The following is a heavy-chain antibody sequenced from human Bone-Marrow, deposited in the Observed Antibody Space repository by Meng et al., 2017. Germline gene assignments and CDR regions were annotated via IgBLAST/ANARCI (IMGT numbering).Heavy chain of an antibody. Sequence: SLMISCAASGFTCDDYAMHWVRQAAGKGLEWVSGISRNSGSIGYADSVKSKFTTSRKNATKSLYLQMNSLRAEDTALYYCAKSPGYYYGMDVWGQGTTVTVSS. V-gene: IGHV3-9*01. CDR1: GFTCDDYA. CDR2: ISRNSGSI. CDR3: AKSPGYYYGMDV. J-gene: IGHJ6*02.